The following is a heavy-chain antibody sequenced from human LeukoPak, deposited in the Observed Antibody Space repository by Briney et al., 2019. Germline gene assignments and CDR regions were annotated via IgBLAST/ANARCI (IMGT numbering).Heavy chain of an antibody. J-gene: IGHJ4*02. Sequence: PVASVKVSCKASGYTFTSYGISWVRQAPGQGLEWMGWISAYSGNTNYAQKFQGRVTMTTDTSTSTAYMELRSLRSDDTAVYYCARFYCSSTSCYPAFDYWGQGTLVTVSS. D-gene: IGHD2-2*01. CDR2: ISAYSGNT. CDR1: GYTFTSYG. CDR3: ARFYCSSTSCYPAFDY. V-gene: IGHV1-18*01.